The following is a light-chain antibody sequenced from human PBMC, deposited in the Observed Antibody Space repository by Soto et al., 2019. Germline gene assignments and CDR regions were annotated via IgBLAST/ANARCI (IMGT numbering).Light chain of an antibody. J-gene: IGKJ2*01. V-gene: IGKV3-15*01. Sequence: EIVLTQSPGTLSLSPGERATLSCRASQSVSSSYLAWYQQNRGQAPRLLIYGASTRATSIPARFSGSGSGTEFTLTISSLQSEDFAVYYCQQYSNWPLYTFGQGTKLEIK. CDR1: QSVSSSY. CDR2: GAS. CDR3: QQYSNWPLYT.